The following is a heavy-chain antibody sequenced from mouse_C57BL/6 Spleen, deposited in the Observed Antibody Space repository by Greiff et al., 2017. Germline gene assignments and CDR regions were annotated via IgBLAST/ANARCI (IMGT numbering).Heavy chain of an antibody. CDR3: ARRYYYGSSYPYWYFDV. V-gene: IGHV1-61*01. CDR1: GYTFTSYW. CDR2: IYPSDSET. J-gene: IGHJ1*03. D-gene: IGHD1-1*01. Sequence: VQLQQPGAELVRPGSSVKLSCKASGYTFTSYWMDWVKQRPGQGLEWIGNIYPSDSETHYNQKFKDKATLTVDKSSSTAYMQLSSLTSEDSAVYYCARRYYYGSSYPYWYFDVWGTGTTVTVSS.